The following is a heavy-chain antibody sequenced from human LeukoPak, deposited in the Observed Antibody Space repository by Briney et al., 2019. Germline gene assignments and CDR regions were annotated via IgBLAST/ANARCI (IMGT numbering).Heavy chain of an antibody. Sequence: GGSLRLSCAVSGFTVTSNYMSWVRPAPGKGLEWVSVVYPGGFTYHADSVKGRFTISRDTSKNTVYLQMNSLRAEDTAVYYCAIGGVIWRMDVWGQGTTVTVSS. J-gene: IGHJ6*02. D-gene: IGHD2/OR15-2a*01. CDR3: AIGGVIWRMDV. CDR2: VYPGGFT. CDR1: GFTVTSNY. V-gene: IGHV3-66*01.